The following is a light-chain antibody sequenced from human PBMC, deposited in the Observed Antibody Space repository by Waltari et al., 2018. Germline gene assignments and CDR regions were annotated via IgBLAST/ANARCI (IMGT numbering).Light chain of an antibody. V-gene: IGKV3-11*01. CDR3: QQRSDWPPSIT. Sequence: EVVLTQSPVTLSLSPGERATLPCRASQSVGKFLAWYQKKPGQAPSLLIYDASNRATGIPVTFSGSGSGTDFTLTISSVQPEDFALYFCQQRSDWPPSITFGQGTRLEI. CDR2: DAS. J-gene: IGKJ5*01. CDR1: QSVGKF.